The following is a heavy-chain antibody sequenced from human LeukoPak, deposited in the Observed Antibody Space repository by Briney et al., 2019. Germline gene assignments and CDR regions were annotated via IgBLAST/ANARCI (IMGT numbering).Heavy chain of an antibody. CDR1: GGSISSYY. D-gene: IGHD6-13*01. CDR2: IYTSGST. CDR3: ARDPTCSSSWYSGFYYYGMDV. J-gene: IGHJ6*02. Sequence: PSETLSLTCTVSGGSISSYYWSWIRQPAGKGLEWIGRIYTSGSTNYNPSLKSRVTMSVDTSKNQFSLKLSSVTAADTAVYYCARDPTCSSSWYSGFYYYGMDVWGQGTTVTVSS. V-gene: IGHV4-4*07.